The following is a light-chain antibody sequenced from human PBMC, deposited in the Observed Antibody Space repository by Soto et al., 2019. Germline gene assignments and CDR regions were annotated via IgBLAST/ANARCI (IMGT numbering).Light chain of an antibody. V-gene: IGKV1-5*01. CDR3: QQYNSYRCT. CDR2: DAS. CDR1: QSISSW. J-gene: IGKJ1*01. Sequence: DIQMTQSPSTLSASVGDRVTITCRASQSISSWLAWYQQKPGKAPKLLIYDASSLESGVPSRFSGSGSGTEFTLTISSLQPDDFATYYCQQYNSYRCTFGQVTKVDI.